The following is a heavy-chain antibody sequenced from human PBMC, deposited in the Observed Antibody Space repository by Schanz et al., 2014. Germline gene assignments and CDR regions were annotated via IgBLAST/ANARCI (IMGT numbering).Heavy chain of an antibody. CDR1: GFTFRSYG. J-gene: IGHJ3*02. Sequence: VQLLESGGGLVQPGGSLRLSCAASGFTFRSYGMHWVRQAPGKGLEWVALISYDGSSKNHADSVQGRFTISRDNSKNALYLQMDSLRAEDTAVYYCARGIITMVLGGDVGAFDIWGQGTMVTVSS. D-gene: IGHD3-10*01. V-gene: IGHV3-33*01. CDR2: ISYDGSSK. CDR3: ARGIITMVLGGDVGAFDI.